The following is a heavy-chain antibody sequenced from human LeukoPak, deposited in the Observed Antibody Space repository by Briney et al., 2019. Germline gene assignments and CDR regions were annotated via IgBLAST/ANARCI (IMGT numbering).Heavy chain of an antibody. CDR1: GFTFSSYA. J-gene: IGHJ6*02. CDR3: ASWELGYCSSTSCQLYYYGMDV. V-gene: IGHV3-30-3*01. Sequence: GGSLRLSCAASGFTFSSYAMHWVRQAPGKGLEWVAVISYDGSNKYYADPVKGRFTISRDNSKNTLYLQMNSLRAEDTAVYYCASWELGYCSSTSCQLYYYGMDVWGQGTTVTVSS. D-gene: IGHD2-2*01. CDR2: ISYDGSNK.